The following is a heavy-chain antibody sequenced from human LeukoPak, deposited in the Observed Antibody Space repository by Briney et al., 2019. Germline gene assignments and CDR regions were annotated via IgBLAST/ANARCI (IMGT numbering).Heavy chain of an antibody. D-gene: IGHD3-10*01. J-gene: IGHJ3*01. V-gene: IGHV4-39*07. CDR1: GVSISSSYSY. CDR3: AKPSNYYGSATDAFDF. Sequence: KSSETLSLTCTVSGVSISSSYSYWGWIRQPPGKGLEWIGNIYYSGSTYYNPSLKSRVTISVDTSKNHFSLKLNSVTAADTAVYYCAKPSNYYGSATDAFDFWGQGTMVTVSS. CDR2: IYYSGST.